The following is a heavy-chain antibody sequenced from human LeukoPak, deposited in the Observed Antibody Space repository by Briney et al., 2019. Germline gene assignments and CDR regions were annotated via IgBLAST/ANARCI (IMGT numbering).Heavy chain of an antibody. V-gene: IGHV3-53*01. CDR3: ARSPYSSRWYPWFDP. CDR1: GFTVSSNY. D-gene: IGHD6-13*01. J-gene: IGHJ5*02. CDR2: IYSGGST. Sequence: KPGGSLRLSCAASGFTVSSNYMSWVRQAPGKGLEWVSVIYSGGSTYYADSVKGRFTISRDNSKNTLYLQMNSLRAEDTAVYYCARSPYSSRWYPWFDPWGQGTLVTVSS.